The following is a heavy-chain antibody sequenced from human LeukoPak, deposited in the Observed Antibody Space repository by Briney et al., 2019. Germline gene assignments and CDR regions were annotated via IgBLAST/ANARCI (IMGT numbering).Heavy chain of an antibody. D-gene: IGHD3-3*01. CDR2: INHSGST. J-gene: IGHJ5*02. Sequence: LRLSCAASGFTFSDYYMSWIRQAPGKGLEWIGEINHSGSTNYNPSLKSRVTISVDTSKNQFSLKLSSVTAADTAVYYCARGWPIRFLEWPIWFDPWGQGTLVTVSS. CDR1: GFTFSDYY. CDR3: ARGWPIRFLEWPIWFDP. V-gene: IGHV4-34*01.